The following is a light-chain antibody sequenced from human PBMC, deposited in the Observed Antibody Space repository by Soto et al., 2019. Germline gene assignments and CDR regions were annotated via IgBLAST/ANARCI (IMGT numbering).Light chain of an antibody. CDR2: GSS. CDR3: QQYGSSPLT. V-gene: IGKV3-20*01. CDR1: QSISSNY. Sequence: EIVLTQSPGTLSLSPGERSTLSCRASQSISSNYLAWYQQKPGQAPRLLIHGSSSRATGIPDRFSGSGSGTDFTLTISRLEPEDFAVYYCQQYGSSPLTFGGGTKVDIK. J-gene: IGKJ4*01.